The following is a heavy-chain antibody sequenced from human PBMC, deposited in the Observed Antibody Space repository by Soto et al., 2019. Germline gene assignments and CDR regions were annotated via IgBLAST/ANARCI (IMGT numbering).Heavy chain of an antibody. CDR3: AHRPSGWYLFDY. V-gene: IGHV2-5*01. D-gene: IGHD6-19*01. J-gene: IGHJ4*02. CDR1: GFSLSTSGLG. Sequence: QITLKESGPTLVIPTQTLTLTCTFSGFSLSTSGLGVGWIRQPPGKALEWLALIYWNDDKRYNPSLKARLTITKDTSKNQVVLTMTNMDPVDTATYYCAHRPSGWYLFDYWGQGTLVTVSS. CDR2: IYWNDDK.